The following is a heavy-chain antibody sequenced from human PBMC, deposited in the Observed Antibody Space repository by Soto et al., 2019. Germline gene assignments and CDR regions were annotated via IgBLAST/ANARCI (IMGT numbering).Heavy chain of an antibody. D-gene: IGHD3-10*01. V-gene: IGHV5-10-1*01. CDR2: IDPSDSYT. J-gene: IGHJ4*02. CDR3: ARLAPHYYGSGSYGAG. Sequence: XESLTISGKGSGYSFTSYWISLVRQMPGKGLEWMGRIDPSDSYTNYSPSFQGHVTISADKSISTAYLQWSSLKASDTAMYYCARLAPHYYGSGSYGAGWGQGTLVTVS. CDR1: GYSFTSYW.